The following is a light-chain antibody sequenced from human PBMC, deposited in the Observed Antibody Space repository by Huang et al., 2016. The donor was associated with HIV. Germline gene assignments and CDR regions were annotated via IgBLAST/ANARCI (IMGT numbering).Light chain of an antibody. CDR1: ESVGIT. CDR2: GAS. V-gene: IGKV3-15*01. CDR3: QQYNNWPPVT. Sequence: VMTQSPATLSVSPGERATLSCRASESVGITLAWYQQRPGQAPRLLIYGASTSATGVPARFSGRGSGTEFTLTINSLQSEDLAIYYCQQYNNWPPVTFGQGTRLEIK. J-gene: IGKJ5*01.